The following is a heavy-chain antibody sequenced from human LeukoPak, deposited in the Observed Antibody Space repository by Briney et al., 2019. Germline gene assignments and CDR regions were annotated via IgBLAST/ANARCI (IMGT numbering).Heavy chain of an antibody. CDR2: INSDGSTT. V-gene: IGHV3-74*01. CDR3: AREQSGAMSY. J-gene: IGHJ4*02. CDR1: GFTFSNYW. D-gene: IGHD2-2*01. Sequence: GGSLRLSCAASGFTFSNYWMQWVRQAPGKGLVWVSRINSDGSTTGYADSVKGRFTISRDNAKNTLYLQMNSLRAEDTAVYFCAREQSGAMSYWGQGTLVTVSS.